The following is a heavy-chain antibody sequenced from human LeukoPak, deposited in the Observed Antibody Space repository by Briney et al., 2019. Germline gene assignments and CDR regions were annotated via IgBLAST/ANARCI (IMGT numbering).Heavy chain of an antibody. CDR1: GFTFSSFW. J-gene: IGHJ4*02. Sequence: GSLRLSCAASGFTFSSFWMSWVRQVPGKGLEWVANIKDDGSENHHVDSVSGRFTISRDNAKNSLYLQMNSLRAEDTAVYYCATNGHSHANWGQGTLVTVSS. D-gene: IGHD2-2*01. V-gene: IGHV3-7*01. CDR2: IKDDGSEN. CDR3: ATNGHSHAN.